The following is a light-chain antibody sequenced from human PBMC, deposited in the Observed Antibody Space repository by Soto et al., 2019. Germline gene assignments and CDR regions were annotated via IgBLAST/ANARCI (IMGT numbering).Light chain of an antibody. CDR2: DAS. V-gene: IGKV3-11*01. CDR1: QSISSY. CDR3: QQRSNWPWT. Sequence: EIVLTQSPATLSLSPGERATLSCRASQSISSYLAWYQQKPGQAPRLLIYDASNRATGIPARFSGSGSGTDFTLTIRSLEPEDFAAYYCQQRSNWPWTFGQGTKVDIK. J-gene: IGKJ1*01.